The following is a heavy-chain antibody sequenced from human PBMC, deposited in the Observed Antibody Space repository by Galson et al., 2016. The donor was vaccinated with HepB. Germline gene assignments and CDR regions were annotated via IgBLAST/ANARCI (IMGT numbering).Heavy chain of an antibody. CDR1: GYTFTSYY. V-gene: IGHV1-2*02. CDR3: ASEGVYCSSTSCYPGTGLVDY. J-gene: IGHJ4*02. CDR2: INPNSGGT. D-gene: IGHD2-2*01. Sequence: QSGAEVKKPGESLKISCKASGYTFTSYYMHWVRQAPGQGLEWMGCINPNSGGTNYAQKFQGRVTMTRDTSISTAYMELSRLRSDDTAVYYCASEGVYCSSTSCYPGTGLVDYWGQGTLVTVSS.